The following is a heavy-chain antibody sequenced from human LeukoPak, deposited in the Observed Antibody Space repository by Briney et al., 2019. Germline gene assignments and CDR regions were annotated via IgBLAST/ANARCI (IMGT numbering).Heavy chain of an antibody. V-gene: IGHV5-51*01. CDR3: ARALSRYGSGSYNFDY. Sequence: GESLKISCKGSGYSFTSYWIGWVRQMPGKGLEWMGIIYPGDSDTRYSPSFQGQVTISADKSISTAYLQWSSLKASDTAMYYCARALSRYGSGSYNFDYWGQGTLVTVSS. CDR2: IYPGDSDT. CDR1: GYSFTSYW. J-gene: IGHJ4*02. D-gene: IGHD3-10*01.